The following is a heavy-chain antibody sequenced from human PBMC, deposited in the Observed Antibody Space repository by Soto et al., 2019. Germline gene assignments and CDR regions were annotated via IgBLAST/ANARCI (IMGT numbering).Heavy chain of an antibody. CDR2: IYYSGST. V-gene: IGHV4-61*01. CDR1: GGSVSSGSYY. Sequence: QVQLQESGPGLVKPSETLSLTCTVSGGSVSSGSYYWSWIRQPPGKGLEWIGYIYYSGSTNYNPSLKSRVTISVDTSKNQFSLKLSSVTAADTAVYYCARGGTYSSGWYPYYFDYWGQGTLVTVSS. D-gene: IGHD6-19*01. J-gene: IGHJ4*02. CDR3: ARGGTYSSGWYPYYFDY.